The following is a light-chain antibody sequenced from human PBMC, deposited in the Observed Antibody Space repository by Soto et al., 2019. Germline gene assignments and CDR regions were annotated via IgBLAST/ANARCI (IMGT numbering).Light chain of an antibody. V-gene: IGKV1-39*01. CDR2: ASS. CDR3: HQAYSFPWT. CDR1: QTLNNY. J-gene: IGKJ1*01. Sequence: DVQLTQSPSSLSASVGDRVTTTCRASQTLNNYLNWYQHKPGKAPKFLIFASSSLQTGVPSRFSGSASGTDFTLTIDNLQPEDFATYFCHQAYSFPWTFGQGTKVE.